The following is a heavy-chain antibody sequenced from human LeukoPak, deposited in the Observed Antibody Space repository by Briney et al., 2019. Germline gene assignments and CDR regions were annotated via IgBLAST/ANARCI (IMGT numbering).Heavy chain of an antibody. CDR1: GFTFSSYE. Sequence: GGSLRLSCAASGFTFSSYEMNWVRQAPGKGLEWVSSISSSSSYIFYADSVKGRFTISRDNSKNTLYLQMNSLRAEDTAVYYCAKDSSTYYYDRSGLPVGAFDIWGQGTMVTVSS. V-gene: IGHV3-21*01. CDR2: ISSSSSYI. CDR3: AKDSSTYYYDRSGLPVGAFDI. J-gene: IGHJ3*02. D-gene: IGHD3-22*01.